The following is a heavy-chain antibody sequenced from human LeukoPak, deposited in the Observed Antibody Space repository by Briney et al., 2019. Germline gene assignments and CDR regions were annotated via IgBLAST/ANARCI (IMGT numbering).Heavy chain of an antibody. CDR3: ARDVAVAGPGDYYYGMDV. Sequence: GASVKVSCKASGYTFTSYGISWVRQAPGQGLEWMGWISAYNGNANYAQKLQGRVTMTTDTSMSTAYMELRSLRSDDTAVYYCARDVAVAGPGDYYYGMDVWGQGTTVTVSS. V-gene: IGHV1-18*01. D-gene: IGHD6-19*01. CDR2: ISAYNGNA. CDR1: GYTFTSYG. J-gene: IGHJ6*02.